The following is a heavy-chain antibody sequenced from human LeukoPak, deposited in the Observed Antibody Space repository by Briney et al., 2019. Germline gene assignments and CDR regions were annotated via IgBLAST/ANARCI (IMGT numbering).Heavy chain of an antibody. Sequence: GGSLRLSCAASGFTFSSYWMHWVRQAPGKGLVWVSRINSDGSSTSYADSVKGRFTISRDKAKNTLYLQMNSLRAEDTAVYYCARAEYCSSPSCSFVGYWGQGTLVTVSS. J-gene: IGHJ4*02. CDR2: INSDGSST. D-gene: IGHD2-2*01. CDR3: ARAEYCSSPSCSFVGY. CDR1: GFTFSSYW. V-gene: IGHV3-74*01.